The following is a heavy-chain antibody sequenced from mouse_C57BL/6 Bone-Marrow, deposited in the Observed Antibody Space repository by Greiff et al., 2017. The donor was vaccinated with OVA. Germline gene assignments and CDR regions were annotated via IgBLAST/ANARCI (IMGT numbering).Heavy chain of an antibody. Sequence: VQLQASGPELVKPGASVKISCKASGYAFSSSWMNWVKQRPGKGLEWIGRIYPGDGDTNYNGKFKGKATLTADKSSSTAYMQLSSLTSEDSAVYFCARHEDGYYASYFDYWGQGTTLTVSS. D-gene: IGHD2-3*01. V-gene: IGHV1-82*01. J-gene: IGHJ2*01. CDR3: ARHEDGYYASYFDY. CDR2: IYPGDGDT. CDR1: GYAFSSSW.